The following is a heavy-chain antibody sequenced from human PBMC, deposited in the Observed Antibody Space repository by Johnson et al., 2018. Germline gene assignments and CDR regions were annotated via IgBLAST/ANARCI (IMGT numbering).Heavy chain of an antibody. CDR3: ARVHYDFWSGSNYYYYYMDV. V-gene: IGHV4-59*01. J-gene: IGHJ6*03. Sequence: QVQLQESGPGLVKPSETLSLTCTVSGGSISSYYWSWIRQPPGKGLEWIGYIYYSGSTNYNPSLKSRVTISVDTSKNQFSLKLSSVTAADTAVYYCARVHYDFWSGSNYYYYYMDVWGKGTTVTVSS. CDR1: GGSISSYY. CDR2: IYYSGST. D-gene: IGHD3-3*01.